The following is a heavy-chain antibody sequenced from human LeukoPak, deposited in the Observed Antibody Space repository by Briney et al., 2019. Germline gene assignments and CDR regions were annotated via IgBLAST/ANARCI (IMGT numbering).Heavy chain of an antibody. CDR3: ARDGGYCSSTSCSGLYAFDI. CDR1: GYTFTGYY. CDR2: INPNSGGT. D-gene: IGHD2-2*01. Sequence: ASVKVSCKASGYTFTGYYMHWVRQAPGQGLEWMGWINPNSGGTNYAQKFQGRVTMTRDTSISTAYMELSRLRSDDTAVYYCARDGGYCSSTSCSGLYAFDIWGQGTMVTVSS. V-gene: IGHV1-2*02. J-gene: IGHJ3*02.